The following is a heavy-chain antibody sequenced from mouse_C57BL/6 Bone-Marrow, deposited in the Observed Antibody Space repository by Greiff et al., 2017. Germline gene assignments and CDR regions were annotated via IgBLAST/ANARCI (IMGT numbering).Heavy chain of an antibody. J-gene: IGHJ1*03. CDR2: ISNGGGST. Sequence: EVKLMESGGGLVQPGGSLKLSCAASGFTFSDYYMYWVRQTPEKRLEWVAYISNGGGSTYYPDTVKGRFTISRDNAKNTLYLQMSRLKSEDTAMYYCARYGNYWYFDVWGTGTTVTVSS. CDR3: ARYGNYWYFDV. CDR1: GFTFSDYY. V-gene: IGHV5-12*01. D-gene: IGHD2-1*01.